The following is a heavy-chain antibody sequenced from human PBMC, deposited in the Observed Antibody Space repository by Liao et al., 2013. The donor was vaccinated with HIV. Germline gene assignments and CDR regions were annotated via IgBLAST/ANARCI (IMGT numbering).Heavy chain of an antibody. CDR1: GGSISSGSYY. D-gene: IGHD2-2*01. V-gene: IGHV4-61*02. Sequence: QVQLQESGPGLVKPSQTLSLTCTVSGGSISSGSYYWSWIRQPAGKGLEWIGRIYASGSTNYNPSLKSRVTMSVDTSKNQFSLKLSSVTAADTAVYYCRGXVVPAARDYYYYYMDVWGKGTTVTVSS. CDR3: RGXVVPAARDYYYYYMDV. J-gene: IGHJ6*03. CDR2: IYASGST.